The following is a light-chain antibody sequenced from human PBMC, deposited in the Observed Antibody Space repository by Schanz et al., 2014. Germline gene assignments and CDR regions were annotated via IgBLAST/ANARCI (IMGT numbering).Light chain of an antibody. CDR1: QTVSSN. CDR2: GAS. Sequence: EIVMTQSPATLSVSPGEGATLSCRASQTVSSNLAWYQQQPGQAPRLLIYGASTRATGIPDRFGASGSGTDFTLTISSLQSDDFATYFCQQANSFPFTFGPGTKVILK. V-gene: IGKV3-15*01. CDR3: QQANSFPFT. J-gene: IGKJ3*01.